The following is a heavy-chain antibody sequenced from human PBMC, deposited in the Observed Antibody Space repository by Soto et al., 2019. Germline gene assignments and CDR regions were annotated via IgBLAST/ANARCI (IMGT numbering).Heavy chain of an antibody. J-gene: IGHJ3*02. CDR1: GFTFSSYA. Sequence: PGESLKISCAASGFTFSSYAMHWVRQAPGKGLEWVAVISYDGSNKYYADSVKGRFTISRDNSKNTLYLQMNSLRAEDTAVYYCARGFLPSDDSSGYYYPLNDAFDIWGQGTMVTVSS. CDR3: ARGFLPSDDSSGYYYPLNDAFDI. V-gene: IGHV3-30-3*01. D-gene: IGHD3-22*01. CDR2: ISYDGSNK.